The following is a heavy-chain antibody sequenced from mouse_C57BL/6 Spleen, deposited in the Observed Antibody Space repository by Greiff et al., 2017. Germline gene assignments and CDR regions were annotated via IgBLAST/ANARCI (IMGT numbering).Heavy chain of an antibody. CDR3: ARAPPYYYGSSHFDY. CDR1: GYTFTGYW. D-gene: IGHD1-1*01. CDR2: ILPGSGST. J-gene: IGHJ2*01. Sequence: VQLKESGAELMKPGASVKLSCKATGYTFTGYWIEWVKQRPGHGLEWIGEILPGSGSTNYNEKFKGKATFTADTSSNTAYMQLSSLTTEDSAIYDCARAPPYYYGSSHFDYWGQGTTLTVSS. V-gene: IGHV1-9*01.